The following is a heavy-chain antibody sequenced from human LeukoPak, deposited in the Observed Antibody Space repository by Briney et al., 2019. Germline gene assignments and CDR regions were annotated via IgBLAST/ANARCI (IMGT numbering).Heavy chain of an antibody. D-gene: IGHD6-19*01. V-gene: IGHV1-8*01. CDR2: MNPNSGNT. CDR1: GYTFTSYD. J-gene: IGHJ4*02. Sequence: ASVKVSCKASGYTFTSYDINWVRQATGQGLEWMGWMNPNSGNTGYAQKFQGRVTMTRNTSISTAYMELSSLRAEDTALYYCARVFSSGWYGGFDYWGQGTLVTVSS. CDR3: ARVFSSGWYGGFDY.